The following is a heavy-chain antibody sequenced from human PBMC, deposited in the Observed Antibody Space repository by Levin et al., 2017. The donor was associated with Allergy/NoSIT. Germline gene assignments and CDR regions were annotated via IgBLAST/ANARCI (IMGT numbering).Heavy chain of an antibody. D-gene: IGHD6-13*01. CDR3: SKGITGGSWSFDY. CDR1: GFSFKDYS. CDR2: IPWDGGST. J-gene: IGHJ4*02. Sequence: PGGSLRLSCAASGFSFKDYSMHWVRLTPRKGLEWVSLIPWDGGSTYYADSVKGRFTISRDNNKQSLFLQMNSLTTEDTALYFCSKGITGGSWSFDYWGQGTLVTVSS. V-gene: IGHV3-43*01.